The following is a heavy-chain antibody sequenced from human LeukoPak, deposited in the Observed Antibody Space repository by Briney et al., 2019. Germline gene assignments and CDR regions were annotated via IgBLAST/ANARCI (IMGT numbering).Heavy chain of an antibody. CDR3: ATSIAVAGTEDY. J-gene: IGHJ4*02. Sequence: SVKVSCKASGGTFSSYAISWVRQAPGQGLEWMGGIIPIFGTANYAQEFQGRVTITADKSTSTAYMELSSLRSEDTAVYYCATSIAVAGTEDYWGQGTLVTVSS. CDR1: GGTFSSYA. V-gene: IGHV1-69*06. D-gene: IGHD6-19*01. CDR2: IIPIFGTA.